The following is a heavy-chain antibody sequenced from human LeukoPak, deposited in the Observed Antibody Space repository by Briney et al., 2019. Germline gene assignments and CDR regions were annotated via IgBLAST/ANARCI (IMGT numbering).Heavy chain of an antibody. J-gene: IGHJ4*02. CDR3: ARGNGHSYGSTSDY. D-gene: IGHD5-18*01. CDR1: GFTFDDYG. CDR2: INWNGGST. Sequence: GGSLRLSCAASGFTFDDYGMSWVRQAPGKGLEWVSGINWNGGSTGYADSVRGRFTSSRDNAKNSLYLQMNSLRAEDTALYYCARGNGHSYGSTSDYWGLGTLVTVSS. V-gene: IGHV3-20*04.